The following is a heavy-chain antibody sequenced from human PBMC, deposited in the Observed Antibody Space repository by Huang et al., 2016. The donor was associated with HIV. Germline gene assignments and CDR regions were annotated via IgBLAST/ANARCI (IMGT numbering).Heavy chain of an antibody. D-gene: IGHD1-26*01. CDR2: ITYDGSSK. J-gene: IGHJ4*02. Sequence: QVQLVESGGGVVQPGRSLRLSCAAFGFTFNKFDMHWVRQDPGKGLGWVSIITYDGSSKNHADSVKCRFTSSRDNSKNTVYLQMNSLGVEDTAVYYCAKDGRGSGTYYDYFEYWGQGTLVTVSS. CDR1: GFTFNKFD. V-gene: IGHV3-30*18. CDR3: AKDGRGSGTYYDYFEY.